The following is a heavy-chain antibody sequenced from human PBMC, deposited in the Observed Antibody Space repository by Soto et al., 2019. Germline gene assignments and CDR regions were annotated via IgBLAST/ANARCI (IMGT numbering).Heavy chain of an antibody. V-gene: IGHV3-30-3*01. CDR1: RFTFSSYA. D-gene: IGHD6-13*01. Sequence: VQLVESGGGVVQPGKSLRLSCAASRFTFSSYAMDWVRQAPGKGLEWVAVISHDGSEKYYGDSVKGRFTISRDNPKNTVYLQMNSLRPEHTAVYYCARAAAYFYHYYYAMDVWGQGTAVTVSS. J-gene: IGHJ6*02. CDR3: ARAAAYFYHYYYAMDV. CDR2: ISHDGSEK.